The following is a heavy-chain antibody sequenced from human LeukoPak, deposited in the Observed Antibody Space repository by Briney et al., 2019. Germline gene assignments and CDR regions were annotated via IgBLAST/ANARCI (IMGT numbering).Heavy chain of an antibody. V-gene: IGHV3-11*06. CDR1: GFTFSDYY. CDR2: ISSRHNYT. J-gene: IGHJ3*02. CDR3: ARARIIYDAYVTVIDM. Sequence: TGGSLRLSCAASGFTFSDYYMSWIRQAPGKGLEWVSYISSRHNYTNFADSVKGRFTISRDNAKNSLYLQMDSLRAEDTAVYYCARARIIYDAYVTVIDMWGQGTMVTVAS. D-gene: IGHD5/OR15-5a*01.